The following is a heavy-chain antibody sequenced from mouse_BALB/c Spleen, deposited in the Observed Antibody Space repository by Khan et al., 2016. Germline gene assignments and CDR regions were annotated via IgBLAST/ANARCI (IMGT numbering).Heavy chain of an antibody. J-gene: IGHJ1*01. CDR3: ARPYHYGSSYSDV. CDR2: IVPSNGRT. D-gene: IGHD1-1*01. V-gene: IGHV1S81*02. CDR1: GYTFTSYC. Sequence: QVQLQQPGAELVKPGASVKLSCKASGYTFTSYCIHWVKQRPGQGLEWIGDIVPSNGRTNYNENFKIKATLTVDKSSSTAYMQLTSLTSEDSAVYYCARPYHYGSSYSDVWGAGTTVTVSS.